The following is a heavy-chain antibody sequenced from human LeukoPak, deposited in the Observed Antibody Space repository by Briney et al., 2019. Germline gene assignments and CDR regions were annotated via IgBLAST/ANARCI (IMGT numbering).Heavy chain of an antibody. D-gene: IGHD3-10*01. V-gene: IGHV3-9*01. CDR1: GFTFDDYA. J-gene: IGHJ4*02. Sequence: GGSLSLSCAASGFTFDDYAMHWVRQAPGKGLEWVSGLGWNSGSIGYADSVKGRFTISRDNAKNSLYLQMNSLRGDDTALYYWAKCYCSGSYYSNWGQGTLVTVSS. CDR2: LGWNSGSI. CDR3: AKCYCSGSYYSN.